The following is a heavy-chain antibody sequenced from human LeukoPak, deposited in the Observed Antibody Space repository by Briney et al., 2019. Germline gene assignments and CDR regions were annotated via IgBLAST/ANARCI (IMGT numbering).Heavy chain of an antibody. CDR2: IKSKTDGETT. CDR3: TTDLGTYYHGSQRLIPIDY. J-gene: IGHJ4*02. Sequence: PGGSLRLSCVDTGFTFTNAWMSWVRQAPGKGLEWIGRIKSKTDGETTNYAEPVRGRFTISRDDSKSAVYLQMNSLKIEDTAVYYCTTDLGTYYHGSQRLIPIDYWGQGTLVTVSS. CDR1: GFTFTNAW. D-gene: IGHD3-10*01. V-gene: IGHV3-15*01.